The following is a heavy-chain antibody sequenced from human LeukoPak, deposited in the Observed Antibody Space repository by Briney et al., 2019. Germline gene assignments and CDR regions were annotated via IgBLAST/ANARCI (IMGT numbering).Heavy chain of an antibody. Sequence: ASVKVSCKVSGYTLTELSMHWVRQAPGKGLEWMGGFDPEDGETIYAQKFQGRVTMTEDTSTDTAYMELSSLRSEDTAVYYCATRYGDYGQGDDAFDIWGQGTMVTVSS. V-gene: IGHV1-24*01. CDR2: FDPEDGET. D-gene: IGHD4-17*01. CDR1: GYTLTELS. J-gene: IGHJ3*02. CDR3: ATRYGDYGQGDDAFDI.